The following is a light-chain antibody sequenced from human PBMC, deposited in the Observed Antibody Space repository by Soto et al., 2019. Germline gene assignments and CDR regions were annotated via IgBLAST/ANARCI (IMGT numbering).Light chain of an antibody. CDR3: QHYLNTPQN. CDR1: HSILYSPNNKNY. V-gene: IGKV4-1*01. Sequence: DIVMTQSPDSLAVSLGERATINCKFSHSILYSPNNKNYLAWYQQKPGQPPKLLIYWASTRESGVPDRFSGSGSGTDFTLTISSLQAEDVAVYYCQHYLNTPQNFGQGTKVEIK. CDR2: WAS. J-gene: IGKJ1*01.